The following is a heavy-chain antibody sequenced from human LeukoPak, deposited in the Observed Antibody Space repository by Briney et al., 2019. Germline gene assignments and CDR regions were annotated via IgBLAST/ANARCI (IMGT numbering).Heavy chain of an antibody. CDR1: GFTFSDYW. Sequence: GGSLRLSWAASGFTFSDYWMHWVRQAPGKGLVWVSRINSDGSSTSYADSVKGRFTISRDDAKNTLYLQMDSLRAEDTAVYYCARDSIAAAGDFDYWGQGTLVTVSS. V-gene: IGHV3-74*01. J-gene: IGHJ4*02. D-gene: IGHD6-13*01. CDR2: INSDGSST. CDR3: ARDSIAAAGDFDY.